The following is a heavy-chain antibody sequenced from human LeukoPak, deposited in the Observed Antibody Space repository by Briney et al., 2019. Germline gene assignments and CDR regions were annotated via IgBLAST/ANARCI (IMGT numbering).Heavy chain of an antibody. D-gene: IGHD2-15*01. CDR3: ARDIGVVVVDYTNPDAFDI. J-gene: IGHJ3*02. V-gene: IGHV3-66*01. CDR2: IYSGGST. Sequence: GGSLRLSCAASGFTVRSNYMSWVRQAPGKGLGWVTVIYSGGSTYYADSVKGRFTISRDNSKNTLYLQMNSLRAEDTAVYYCARDIGVVVVDYTNPDAFDIWGQGTRVTVSS. CDR1: GFTVRSNY.